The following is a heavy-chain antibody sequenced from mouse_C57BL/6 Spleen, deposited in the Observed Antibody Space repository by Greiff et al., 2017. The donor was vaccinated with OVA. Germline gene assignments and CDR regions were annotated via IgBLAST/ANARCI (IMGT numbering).Heavy chain of an antibody. CDR2: IDPSDSET. Sequence: VQLQQPGAELVRPGSSVKLSCKASGYTFTSYWMHWVKQRPIQGLEWIGNIDPSDSETHYNQKFKDKATLTVDKSSSTAYMQLSSLTSEDSAVYYCASTTTVSYAMDYWGQGTSVTVSS. V-gene: IGHV1-52*01. CDR3: ASTTTVSYAMDY. D-gene: IGHD1-1*01. CDR1: GYTFTSYW. J-gene: IGHJ4*01.